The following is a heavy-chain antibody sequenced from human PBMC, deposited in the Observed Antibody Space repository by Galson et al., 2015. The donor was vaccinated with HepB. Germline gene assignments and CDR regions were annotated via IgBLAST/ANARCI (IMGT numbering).Heavy chain of an antibody. CDR3: ARGAGMEWSSYKNYFDD. V-gene: IGHV1-18*01. D-gene: IGHD3-3*01. Sequence: SVKVSCKASGYTFSNYGINWVRQAPGQGLEWMGWISAFNGDTNFLEKFQGRLAMAADTSTSTVFMELRSLKSTDTAVYYCARGAGMEWSSYKNYFDDWGQGTLVTVSS. CDR2: ISAFNGDT. CDR1: GYTFSNYG. J-gene: IGHJ4*02.